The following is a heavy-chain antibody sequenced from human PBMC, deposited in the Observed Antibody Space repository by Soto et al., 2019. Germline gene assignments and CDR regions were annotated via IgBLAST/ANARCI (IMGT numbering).Heavy chain of an antibody. V-gene: IGHV4-59*01. CDR2: IFYSGNS. Sequence: SETLSLTCSVSGGSISHYYWSWIRQSPGKGLEWIGFIFYSGNSNYNPSLKSRVSMSVDMSKNQFSLKLTSVTAADTAMYYCASHGDPWLIRPFDSWGQRTLLTVSS. D-gene: IGHD6-19*01. CDR3: ASHGDPWLIRPFDS. J-gene: IGHJ4*02. CDR1: GGSISHYY.